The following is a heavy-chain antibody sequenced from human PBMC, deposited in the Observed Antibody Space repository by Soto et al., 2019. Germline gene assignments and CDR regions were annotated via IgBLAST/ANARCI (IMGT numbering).Heavy chain of an antibody. CDR2: ISWNSGSI. CDR3: AKARSNSGLEVLDAFDI. V-gene: IGHV3-9*01. D-gene: IGHD1-26*01. J-gene: IGHJ3*02. CDR1: GFTFDDYA. Sequence: EVQLVESGGGLVQPGRSLRLSCAASGFTFDDYAMHWVRQAPGKGLEWVSGISWNSGSIGYADSVKGRFTISRDNAKNSLYLQMNSLRAEDTALYYCAKARSNSGLEVLDAFDIWGQGTMVTVSS.